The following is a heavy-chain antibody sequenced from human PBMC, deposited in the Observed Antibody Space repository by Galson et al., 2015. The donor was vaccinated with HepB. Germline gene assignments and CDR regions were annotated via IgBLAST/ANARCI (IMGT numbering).Heavy chain of an antibody. D-gene: IGHD1-1*01. CDR1: GGTFSSYA. J-gene: IGHJ5*02. CDR3: ARVASWNDWNWFDP. V-gene: IGHV1-69*13. Sequence: SVKVSCKASGGTFSSYAISWVRQAPGQGLEWMGGIIPIFGTANYAQKFQGRVTITADESTSTAYMELSSLRSEDTAVYYCARVASWNDWNWFDPWGQGTLVTVSS. CDR2: IIPIFGTA.